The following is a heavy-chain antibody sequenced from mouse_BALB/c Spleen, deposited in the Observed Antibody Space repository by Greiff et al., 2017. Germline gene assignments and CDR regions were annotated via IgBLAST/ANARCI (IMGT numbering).Heavy chain of an antibody. Sequence: EVKLVESGGGLVQPGGSRKLSCAASGFTFSSFGMHWVRQAPEKGLEWVAYISSGSSTIYYADTVKGRFTISRDNPKNTLFLQMTSLRSEDTAMYYWARAGTGGGDYGGQGTTLTVSS. CDR2: ISSGSSTI. CDR1: GFTFSSFG. CDR3: ARAGTGGGDY. D-gene: IGHD3-3*01. J-gene: IGHJ2*01. V-gene: IGHV5-17*02.